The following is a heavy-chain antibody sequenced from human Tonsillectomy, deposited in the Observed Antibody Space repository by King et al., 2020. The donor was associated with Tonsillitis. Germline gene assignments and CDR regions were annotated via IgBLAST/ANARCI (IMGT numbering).Heavy chain of an antibody. CDR1: GFSLNTSGVG. D-gene: IGHD5-18*01. Sequence: LTLKESGPTLVKPTPTLTLTCTFSGFSLNTSGVGVGWIRQPPGKALEWLVLIYWDDDKRYSPSLKSRLTITKDTSKNQVVLTMTNVDPVDTATYYCAHSIGGYYYGWTPFDYWGPGTLVTVSS. V-gene: IGHV2-5*02. CDR2: IYWDDDK. CDR3: AHSIGGYYYGWTPFDY. J-gene: IGHJ4*02.